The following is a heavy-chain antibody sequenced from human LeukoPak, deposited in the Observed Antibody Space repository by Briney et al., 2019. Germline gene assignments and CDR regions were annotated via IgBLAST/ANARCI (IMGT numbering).Heavy chain of an antibody. J-gene: IGHJ6*03. D-gene: IGHD3-22*01. V-gene: IGHV1-2*02. CDR2: INPNSGGT. CDR1: GYTFTGYY. Sequence: ASVKVSCKASGYTFTGYYMHWVRQAPGQGLEWMGWINPNSGGTNYAQKFQGRVTMTRDTSISTAYMELSRLRSDDTAVYYCARDSSGYHYYYMDVWGKGPRSPSP. CDR3: ARDSSGYHYYYMDV.